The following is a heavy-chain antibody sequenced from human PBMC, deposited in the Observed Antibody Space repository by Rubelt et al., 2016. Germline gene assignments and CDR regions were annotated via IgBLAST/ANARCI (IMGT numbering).Heavy chain of an antibody. CDR2: IDHSGTT. J-gene: IGHJ3*02. CDR1: GESFSVYY. Sequence: QVQLQQWGAGLLKSSETLSLTCAVSGESFSVYYWSWIRQPPGKGLEWIGEIDHSGTTKYNPSLKCRVTQSVDTSKYLFCRKLTSVTAADAAVFYGGGDEPRGELGGFDIWGQGTMVTVSS. D-gene: IGHD3-10*01. CDR3: GGDEPRGELGGFDI. V-gene: IGHV4-34*01.